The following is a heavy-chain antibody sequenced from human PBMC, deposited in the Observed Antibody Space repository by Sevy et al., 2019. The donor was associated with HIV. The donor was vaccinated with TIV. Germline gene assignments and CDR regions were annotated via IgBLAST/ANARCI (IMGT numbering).Heavy chain of an antibody. J-gene: IGHJ4*02. Sequence: GGSLRLSCAASEFTVSSSYMSWVHQAPGKGLEWVSILYSGGSIYYAASVKGRFAVSRDNSKNTLYLQMNSLRAEDTAVYYCARAGTGSYRAYFDYWGQGTLVTVSS. V-gene: IGHV3-53*01. CDR1: EFTVSSSY. D-gene: IGHD1-26*01. CDR3: ARAGTGSYRAYFDY. CDR2: LYSGGSI.